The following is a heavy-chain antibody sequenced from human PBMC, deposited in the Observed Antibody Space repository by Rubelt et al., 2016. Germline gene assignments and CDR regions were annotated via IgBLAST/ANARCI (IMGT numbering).Heavy chain of an antibody. D-gene: IGHD3-22*01. CDR1: GYTFTSYY. Sequence: QVQLVQSGAEVQKPGASVKVSCKASGYTFTSYYLHWVRQAPGQGLEGMGIINPRGGSTNYGQKFQGRGTMTRDTSTSTVYMELSSLRSEDTAVYYCARVYDSSDTYYFDYWGQGTLVTVSS. V-gene: IGHV1-46*01. CDR3: ARVYDSSDTYYFDY. J-gene: IGHJ4*02. CDR2: INPRGGST.